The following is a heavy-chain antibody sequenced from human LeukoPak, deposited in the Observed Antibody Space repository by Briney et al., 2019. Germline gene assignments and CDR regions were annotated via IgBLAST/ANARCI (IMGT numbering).Heavy chain of an antibody. Sequence: SVKVSCKASGGTFSSYAISWVRQAPGQGLEWMGGIIPIFGTANYAQKFQGRVTITADESTSTAYMELSSLRSEDTAVYYCARVQRYYDSSGHLDYWGQGTLVTVSS. J-gene: IGHJ4*02. CDR3: ARVQRYYDSSGHLDY. CDR2: IIPIFGTA. V-gene: IGHV1-69*01. D-gene: IGHD3-22*01. CDR1: GGTFSSYA.